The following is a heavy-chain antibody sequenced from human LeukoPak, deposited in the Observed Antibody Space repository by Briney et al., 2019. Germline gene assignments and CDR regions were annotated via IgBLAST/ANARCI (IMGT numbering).Heavy chain of an antibody. Sequence: PSETLSLTCTVAGGSITSNSYSWGWIRQPPGKGLQWIVTLSHAGTNYYNPSLKSRFTMPVDRSKNQLSLKLTSVTATDTAVYYCARLRGGVQLWGDWGQGTLVTV. CDR3: ARLRGGVQLWGD. J-gene: IGHJ4*02. V-gene: IGHV4-39*01. CDR1: GGSITSNSYS. D-gene: IGHD5-18*01. CDR2: LSHAGTN.